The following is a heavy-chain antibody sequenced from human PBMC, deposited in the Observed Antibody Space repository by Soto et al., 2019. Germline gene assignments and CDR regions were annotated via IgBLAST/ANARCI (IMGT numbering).Heavy chain of an antibody. CDR2: ISSSSSYI. CDR3: ARDGFAMVRGVD. Sequence: EVQLVESGGGQVKPGGSLRLSCAASGFTFSSYSMNWVRQAPGKGLEWVSSISSSSSYIYYADSVKGRFTISRDNAKNSLYLQMNSLRAEDTAVYYCARDGFAMVRGVDWGQGTLVTVSS. CDR1: GFTFSSYS. D-gene: IGHD3-10*01. J-gene: IGHJ4*02. V-gene: IGHV3-21*01.